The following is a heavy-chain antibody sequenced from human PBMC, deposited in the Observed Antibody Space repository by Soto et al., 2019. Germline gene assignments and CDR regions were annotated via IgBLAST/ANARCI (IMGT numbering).Heavy chain of an antibody. D-gene: IGHD3-10*01. CDR1: GYTFSNYN. Sequence: QEQLVQSGAEVKKPGAPVKVSCKASGYTFSNYNINWVRQASGQGLEWMGWMNPDSGNTGYAEKFQGIVTMTRNSSISTAYMELSGLRSEDTAVYYCAREAASDPSFYYHYMDVWGKGTTVTVSS. CDR2: MNPDSGNT. V-gene: IGHV1-8*01. CDR3: AREAASDPSFYYHYMDV. J-gene: IGHJ6*03.